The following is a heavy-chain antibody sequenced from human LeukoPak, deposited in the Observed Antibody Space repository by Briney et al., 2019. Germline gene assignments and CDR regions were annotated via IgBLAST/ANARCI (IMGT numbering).Heavy chain of an antibody. V-gene: IGHV3-9*01. CDR3: AKMATLGNYYYGMDV. Sequence: GGSLRLSCAASGFTFDDYAMHWVRQAPGKGLEWVSGISWNSGSIGYADSVKGRFTISRDNAKNSLYPQMNSLRAEDTALYYCAKMATLGNYYYGMDVWGQGTTVTVSS. J-gene: IGHJ6*02. CDR1: GFTFDDYA. CDR2: ISWNSGSI. D-gene: IGHD5-24*01.